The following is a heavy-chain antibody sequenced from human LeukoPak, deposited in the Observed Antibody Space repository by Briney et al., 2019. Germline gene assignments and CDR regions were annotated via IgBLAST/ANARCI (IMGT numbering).Heavy chain of an antibody. CDR3: ARGLVTAAGTWFDP. CDR1: GYTFTGYH. J-gene: IGHJ5*02. CDR2: INPNSGGT. Sequence: ASVKVSCKASGYTFTGYHMHWVRQAPGQGLEWMGWINPNSGGTNYAQKFQGRVTMTRDTSISTAYMELSRLRSDDTAVYYCARGLVTAAGTWFDPWGQGTLVTVSS. V-gene: IGHV1-2*02. D-gene: IGHD6-13*01.